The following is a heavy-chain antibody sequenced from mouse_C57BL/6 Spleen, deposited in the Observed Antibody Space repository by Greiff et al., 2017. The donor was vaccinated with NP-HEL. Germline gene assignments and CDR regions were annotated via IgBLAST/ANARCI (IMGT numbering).Heavy chain of an antibody. V-gene: IGHV1-15*01. CDR2: IDPETGGT. D-gene: IGHD1-1*01. CDR3: TRVTTVVAYYYAMDY. Sequence: VQLQQSGAELVRPGASVTLSCKASGYTFTDYEMHWVKQTPVHGLEWIGAIDPETGGTAYNQKFKGKAILTADKSSSTAYMELRSLTSEDSAVYYCTRVTTVVAYYYAMDYWGQGTSVTVSS. CDR1: GYTFTDYE. J-gene: IGHJ4*01.